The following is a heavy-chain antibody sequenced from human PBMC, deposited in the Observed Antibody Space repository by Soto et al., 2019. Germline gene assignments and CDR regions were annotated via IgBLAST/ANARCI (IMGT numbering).Heavy chain of an antibody. J-gene: IGHJ3*01. CDR3: AKDAIPYNGRDDAFDL. Sequence: GESLRLSCVASGYPFGDYAMRWVRQAPGKGLEWVSAIGPTEAHAPAYAASVKGRFTISRDNSRNILYLQMTNLRAEDTGVYYCAKDAIPYNGRDDAFDLWGQGTMVTVSS. V-gene: IGHV3-23*01. CDR2: IGPTEAHAP. CDR1: GYPFGDYA. D-gene: IGHD2-2*02.